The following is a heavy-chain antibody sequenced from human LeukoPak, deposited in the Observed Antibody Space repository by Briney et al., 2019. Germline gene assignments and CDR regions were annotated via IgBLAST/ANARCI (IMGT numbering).Heavy chain of an antibody. CDR3: AKDSWSIAARLRFSDY. D-gene: IGHD6-6*01. V-gene: IGHV3-23*01. CDR1: GFTFTHYA. J-gene: IGHJ4*02. CDR2: VGGSGVST. Sequence: GGSLRLSCAASGFTFTHYAMGWVRQAPGKGLEWVSSVGGSGVSTYYADSVKGRFTISRDNSKNTLYLQMNSLRAEDTAVYYCAKDSWSIAARLRFSDYWGQGTLVTVSS.